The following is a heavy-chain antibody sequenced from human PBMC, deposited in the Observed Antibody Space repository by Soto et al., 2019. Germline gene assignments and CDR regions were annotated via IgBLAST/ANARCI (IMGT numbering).Heavy chain of an antibody. D-gene: IGHD6-6*01. Sequence: PGGSLRLSCAASGFTFSSYEMNWVRQAPGKGLEWVSYISSSGSTIYYADSVKGRFTISRDNAKNSLYLQMNSLRAEDTAVYYCATPYSSSSGGWYYWGQGTLVTVPQ. CDR2: ISSSGSTI. J-gene: IGHJ4*02. CDR1: GFTFSSYE. V-gene: IGHV3-48*03. CDR3: ATPYSSSSGGWYY.